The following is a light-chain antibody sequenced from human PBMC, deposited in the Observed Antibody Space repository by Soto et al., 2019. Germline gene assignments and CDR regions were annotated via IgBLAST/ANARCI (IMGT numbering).Light chain of an antibody. V-gene: IGLV2-14*01. CDR2: DAS. J-gene: IGLJ1*01. CDR3: SSYTSSGTYV. CDR1: SSDVGGYNY. Sequence: QSVLAQPASVSGSPGQSITISCTGTSSDVGGYNYVSWYQQHPGKAPKLMIYDASNRPSGVSNRFSGSKSGNTASPTISGLQAEDEADYFCSSYTSSGTYVFGTGTKVTVL.